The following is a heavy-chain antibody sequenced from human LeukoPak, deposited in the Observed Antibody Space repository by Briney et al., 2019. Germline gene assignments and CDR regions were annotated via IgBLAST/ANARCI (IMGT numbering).Heavy chain of an antibody. D-gene: IGHD5-18*01. CDR3: ARDLPTGGYSYGSPDY. CDR1: GFTFSDYY. V-gene: IGHV3-11*05. Sequence: GGSLRLSCAASGFTFSDYYMSWIRQAPGKGLEWVSYISSSSSYTNYADSVKGRFTISRDNAKNSLYLQMNSLRAEDTAVYYCARDLPTGGYSYGSPDYWGQGTLVTVSS. J-gene: IGHJ4*02. CDR2: ISSSSSYT.